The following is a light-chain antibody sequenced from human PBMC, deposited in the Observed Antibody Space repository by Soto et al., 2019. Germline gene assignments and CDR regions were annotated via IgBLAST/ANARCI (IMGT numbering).Light chain of an antibody. J-gene: IGKJ5*01. CDR3: QQTDSFPIT. V-gene: IGKV1-12*01. Sequence: DIQMTQSPSTLSGSIGDRVTITCRASQTISSWLAWYQQKPGKAPKLLIYAASTLQSGVPSRFSGSGSGTDFTLTISSLQPEDFGTYYCQQTDSFPITFGQGTRLEIK. CDR2: AAS. CDR1: QTISSW.